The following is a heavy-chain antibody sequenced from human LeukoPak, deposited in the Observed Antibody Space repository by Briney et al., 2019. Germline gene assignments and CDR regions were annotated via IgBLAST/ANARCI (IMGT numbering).Heavy chain of an antibody. J-gene: IGHJ4*02. Sequence: GGSLRLSCAASGFTFSSYGMHWVRQAPGKGLEWVAVIWYDGSNKYYADSVKGRFTISRDNSKNTLYLQMNSLRAEDTAVYYCAKVVAAAGTGDYWGQGTLVTVSS. CDR3: AKVVAAAGTGDY. V-gene: IGHV3-30*02. CDR2: IWYDGSNK. CDR1: GFTFSSYG. D-gene: IGHD6-13*01.